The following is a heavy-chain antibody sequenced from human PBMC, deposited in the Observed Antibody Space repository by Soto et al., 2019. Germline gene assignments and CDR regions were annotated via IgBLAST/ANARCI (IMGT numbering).Heavy chain of an antibody. Sequence: GASVKVSCKVSGYSLTELSMHWVRQAPGKGLEWMGGFDPEDGETIYAQKFQGRVTMTEDTSTDTAYMELSSLTSEDTAVYYCAKVGGTTSSNWFDPWGHGTLVTVSS. J-gene: IGHJ5*02. D-gene: IGHD2-2*01. CDR2: FDPEDGET. V-gene: IGHV1-24*01. CDR1: GYSLTELS. CDR3: AKVGGTTSSNWFDP.